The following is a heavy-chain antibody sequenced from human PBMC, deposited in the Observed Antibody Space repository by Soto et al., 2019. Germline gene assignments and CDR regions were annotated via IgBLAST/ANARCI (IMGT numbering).Heavy chain of an antibody. Sequence: QVQLQQWGAGLLKPSETLFLTCAVYGGFVSSGSYYWSWIRQPPGKGLEWIGEMSHRGGTNFNPSLKSRVTISVDTSKNQFSLRMSSVTAADTALYYCARVERGTATTVVYAFDIWGPGTMVTVSS. V-gene: IGHV4-34*01. CDR3: ARVERGTATTVVYAFDI. J-gene: IGHJ3*02. CDR2: MSHRGGT. D-gene: IGHD1-1*01. CDR1: GGFVSSGSYY.